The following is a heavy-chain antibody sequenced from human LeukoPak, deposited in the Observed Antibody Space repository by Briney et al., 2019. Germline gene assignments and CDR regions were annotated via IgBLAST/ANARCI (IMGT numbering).Heavy chain of an antibody. J-gene: IGHJ4*02. CDR3: AREGDSSGYYSNYFDY. CDR2: MNPNSGNT. V-gene: IGHV1-8*03. D-gene: IGHD3-22*01. CDR1: GYTFTSYD. Sequence: ASVKVSCKASGYTFTSYDINWVRQATGQGLEWMGWMNPNSGNTGYAQKFQGRVTITRNTSISTAYMELSSLRSEDTAVYYCAREGDSSGYYSNYFDYWGQGTLVTVSS.